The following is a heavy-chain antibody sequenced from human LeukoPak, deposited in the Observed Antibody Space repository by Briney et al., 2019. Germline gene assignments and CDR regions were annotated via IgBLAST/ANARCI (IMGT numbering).Heavy chain of an antibody. V-gene: IGHV4-39*01. CDR2: IYYSGST. J-gene: IGHJ3*02. D-gene: IGHD6-19*01. CDR1: GGSISSSSYY. CDR3: ARQPLGSGWTGAFDI. Sequence: KPSETLSLTCTVSGGSISSSSYYWGWIRQPPGKGLEWIGSIYYSGSTYYNPSLKGRVTISVDTSKNQFSLKLSSVTAADTAVYYCARQPLGSGWTGAFDIWGQGTMVTVSS.